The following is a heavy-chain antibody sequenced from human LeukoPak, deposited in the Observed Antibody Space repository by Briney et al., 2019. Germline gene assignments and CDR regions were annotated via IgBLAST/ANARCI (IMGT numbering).Heavy chain of an antibody. Sequence: GGSLRLSCAASGFTFDDYAMHWVRQAPGKGLEWVSGISWNSGSIGYADSVKGRFAISRDNAKNSLYLQMNSLRAEDTAVYYCARDPGGWLRCLDYWGQGALVTVSS. V-gene: IGHV3-9*01. J-gene: IGHJ4*02. CDR3: ARDPGGWLRCLDY. D-gene: IGHD5-12*01. CDR2: ISWNSGSI. CDR1: GFTFDDYA.